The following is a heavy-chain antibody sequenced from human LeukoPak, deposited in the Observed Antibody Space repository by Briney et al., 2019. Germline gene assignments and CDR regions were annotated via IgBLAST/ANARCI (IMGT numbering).Heavy chain of an antibody. CDR1: GFTFSSYW. CDR3: AREWGEQWPNRVDY. Sequence: GGSLRLSCAASGFTFSSYWMTWVRQAPGKGLEWVANIKQDGSEKYYVDSVKGRFTISRDNAKNSLYLQMNNVRADDTAVYDCAREWGEQWPNRVDYWGQGTLVTVPS. D-gene: IGHD6-19*01. CDR2: IKQDGSEK. J-gene: IGHJ4*02. V-gene: IGHV3-7*03.